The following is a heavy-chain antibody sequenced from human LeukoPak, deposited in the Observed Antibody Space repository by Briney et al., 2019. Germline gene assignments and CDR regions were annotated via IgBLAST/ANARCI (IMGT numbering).Heavy chain of an antibody. CDR1: GGTFSSYA. V-gene: IGHV1-69*13. J-gene: IGHJ6*02. CDR2: IIPILGTA. D-gene: IGHD1-26*01. CDR3: AGEDLSGNYGDYYYGMDV. Sequence: SVKVSCKASGGTFSSYAISWVRQAPGQGLEWMGGIIPILGTANYAQKFQGRVTITADESTSTAYMELSSLRSEDTAAYYCAGEDLSGNYGDYYYGMDVWGQGTTVTVSS.